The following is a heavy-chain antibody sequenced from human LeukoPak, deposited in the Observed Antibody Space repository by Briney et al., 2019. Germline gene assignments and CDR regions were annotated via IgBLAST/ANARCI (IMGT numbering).Heavy chain of an antibody. CDR2: ISGSGSTI. V-gene: IGHV3-48*03. D-gene: IGHD6-19*01. Sequence: PGGSLRLSCAASGFTFSSYEMNWVRQAPGKGLEWVSYISGSGSTIYYTDSVKGRFTISRDNAKNSLYLQMNSLSAEDTAIYYCARDSSGWYHWFDPWGQGTLVTVSS. J-gene: IGHJ5*02. CDR3: ARDSSGWYHWFDP. CDR1: GFTFSSYE.